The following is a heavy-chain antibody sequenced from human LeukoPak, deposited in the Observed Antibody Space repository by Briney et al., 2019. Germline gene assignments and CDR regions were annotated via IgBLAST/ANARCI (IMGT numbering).Heavy chain of an antibody. CDR1: GFTFSSYW. J-gene: IGHJ4*02. V-gene: IGHV3-7*01. Sequence: GGSLRLSCAGSGFTFSSYWMSWVRQAPGKGLEWVGNINQGGSQTNYLDYLRGRFTFSKDNAKNLLYMQMNSLTAEDTAVYYCARIGIWGNDRYWVDCWGQGTLVTVSS. CDR3: ARIGIWGNDRYWVDC. D-gene: IGHD3-16*02. CDR2: INQGGSQT.